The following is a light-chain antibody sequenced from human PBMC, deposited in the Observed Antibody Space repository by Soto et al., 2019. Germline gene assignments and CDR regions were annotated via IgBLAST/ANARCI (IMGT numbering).Light chain of an antibody. CDR3: CSYGGSFYV. CDR2: DVN. Sequence: QSVLTQPHSVSGSPGQSVAISCSGTSSDVGGYNYVSWYQQHPGKAPKLINFDVNKRPSGVPDRFTGSKSGSTASLAITGLQAEDEADYYCCSYGGSFYVVGTGTKVTVL. J-gene: IGLJ1*01. V-gene: IGLV2-11*01. CDR1: SSDVGGYNY.